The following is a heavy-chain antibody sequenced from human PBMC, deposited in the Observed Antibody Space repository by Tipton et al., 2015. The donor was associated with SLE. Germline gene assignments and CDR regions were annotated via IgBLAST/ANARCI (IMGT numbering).Heavy chain of an antibody. D-gene: IGHD3-22*01. J-gene: IGHJ5*02. Sequence: TLSLTCTVSGGSINSSTSYWGWIRQPPGKGLEWIGSIYYSGSTYYNPSLKSRVTISLDSPKNQFSLKLFSVTGADTAVYYCARTYFDRRGYRGFDPWGQGILVTVSS. V-gene: IGHV4-39*07. CDR3: ARTYFDRRGYRGFDP. CDR1: GGSINSSTSY. CDR2: IYYSGST.